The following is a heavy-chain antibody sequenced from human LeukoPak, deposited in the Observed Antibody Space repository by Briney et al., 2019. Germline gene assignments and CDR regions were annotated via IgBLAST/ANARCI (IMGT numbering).Heavy chain of an antibody. V-gene: IGHV4-39*01. CDR3: ARGYDPSRDAFDI. CDR1: GGSISSSSYY. J-gene: IGHJ3*02. Sequence: SETLSLTCTVSGGSISSSSYYWGWIRQPPGKGLEWIGSIYYSGSTYYNPSLKSRVTISVDTSKNQFSLKLSSVTAADTAVYYCARGYDPSRDAFDIWAQGTMVTVSS. D-gene: IGHD3-22*01. CDR2: IYYSGST.